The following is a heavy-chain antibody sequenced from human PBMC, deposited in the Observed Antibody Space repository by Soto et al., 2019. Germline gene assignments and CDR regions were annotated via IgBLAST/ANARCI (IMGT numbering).Heavy chain of an antibody. D-gene: IGHD2-21*02. CDR2: IFYSGST. V-gene: IGHV4-59*08. Sequence: SETLSLTCTVSGGSISSYYWSWIRQPPGKGLEWIGYIFYSGSTNYNPSLKSRVTISVDTSKNQFSLKLSSVTAADTAVYYCARHLPYCGGDCYSLDYWGQGTLVTVSS. CDR3: ARHLPYCGGDCYSLDY. CDR1: GGSISSYY. J-gene: IGHJ4*02.